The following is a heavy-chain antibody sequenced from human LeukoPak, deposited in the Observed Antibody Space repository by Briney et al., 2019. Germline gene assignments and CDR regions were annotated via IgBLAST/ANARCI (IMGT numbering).Heavy chain of an antibody. J-gene: IGHJ4*02. CDR2: INPNSGAT. CDR1: GFTFSSYA. V-gene: IGHV1-2*02. CDR3: ARPSDYGDYIDY. Sequence: GGSLRLSCAASGFTFSSYAMHWVRQAPGQGLEWMAKINPNSGATAYAERFQGRVTLTRDTSISTMYMELRTLTSGDTAVYYCARPSDYGDYIDYWGQGTPVTVSS. D-gene: IGHD4-17*01.